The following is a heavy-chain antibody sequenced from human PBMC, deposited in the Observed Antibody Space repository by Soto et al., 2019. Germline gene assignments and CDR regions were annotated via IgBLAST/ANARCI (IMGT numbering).Heavy chain of an antibody. J-gene: IGHJ6*02. CDR1: GFTFSRYG. CDR3: ARDGYNGNDLRSMDV. CDR2: IWYDGSKQ. V-gene: IGHV3-33*01. D-gene: IGHD1-20*01. Sequence: QVQLVESGGGVVQPGTSLRLSCAASGFTFSRYGIHWVRQAPGKGPEWVAIIWYDGSKQYYAESVKGRFTIARDNSKNTLSLQMDRLRAEDTAIYYCARDGYNGNDLRSMDVWGQGTTVTVSS.